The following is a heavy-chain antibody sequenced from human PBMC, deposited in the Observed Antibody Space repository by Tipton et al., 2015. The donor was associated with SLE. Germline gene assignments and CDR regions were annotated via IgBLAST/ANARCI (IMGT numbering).Heavy chain of an antibody. CDR3: ARVPSAAGKRFFDY. CDR1: GGSFSGYY. Sequence: TLSLTCAVYGGSFSGYYWSWIRQPPGKGLEWIGEINHSGSTNYNPSLKSRVTISVDTSKNQFSPKLSSVTAADTAVYYCARVPSAAGKRFFDYWGQGTLVTVSS. J-gene: IGHJ4*02. CDR2: INHSGST. V-gene: IGHV4-34*01. D-gene: IGHD6-13*01.